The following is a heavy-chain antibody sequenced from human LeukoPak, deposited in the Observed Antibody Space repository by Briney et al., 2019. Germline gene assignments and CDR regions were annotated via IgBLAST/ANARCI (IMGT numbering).Heavy chain of an antibody. CDR2: INHSGST. V-gene: IGHV4-34*01. D-gene: IGHD7-27*01. Sequence: PSETLSLTCAVYGGSFRGYYWNWIRQPPGKGLEWIGEINHSGSTNYNPSLKSRVTISVDTSKNQFSLKLSSVTSADTAVYYCARGPFTWARYFDLWGRGTLVTVSS. CDR1: GGSFRGYY. J-gene: IGHJ2*01. CDR3: ARGPFTWARYFDL.